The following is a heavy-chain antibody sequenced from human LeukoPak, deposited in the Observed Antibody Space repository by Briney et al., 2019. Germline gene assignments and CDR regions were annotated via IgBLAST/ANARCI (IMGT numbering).Heavy chain of an antibody. CDR1: GYTFTTYA. D-gene: IGHD6-13*01. CDR2: INPNSGGT. V-gene: IGHV1-2*02. Sequence: GASVKVSCKASGYTFTTYAMNWVRQAPGQGLEWMGWINPNSGGTNYAQKFQGRVTMTRDTSISTAYMELSRLRSDDTAAYYCARRADSSSWIAPLSGNMDVWGKGTAVTISS. J-gene: IGHJ6*03. CDR3: ARRADSSSWIAPLSGNMDV.